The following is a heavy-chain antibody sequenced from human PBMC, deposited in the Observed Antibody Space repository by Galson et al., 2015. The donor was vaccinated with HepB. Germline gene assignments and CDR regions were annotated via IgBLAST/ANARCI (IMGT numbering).Heavy chain of an antibody. D-gene: IGHD3-16*01. Sequence: SVKVSCKASGGTFSSYAISWVQQAPGQGLEWMGGIIPIFGTANYAQKFQGRVTITADESTSTAYMELSSLRSEDTAVYYCARGGGLIRGITCWFDPWGQEPWSPSPQ. CDR3: ARGGGLIRGITCWFDP. CDR2: IIPIFGTA. CDR1: GGTFSSYA. V-gene: IGHV1-69*13. J-gene: IGHJ5*02.